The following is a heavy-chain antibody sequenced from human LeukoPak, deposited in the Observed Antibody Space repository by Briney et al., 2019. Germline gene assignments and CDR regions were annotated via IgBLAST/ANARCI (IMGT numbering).Heavy chain of an antibody. CDR1: GGSISSSSYY. D-gene: IGHD6-13*01. Sequence: SETLSLTCTVSGGSISSSSYYWGWIRQPPGKGLEWIGSIYYSGSTYYNPSLKSRVTISVDTSKNQFSLKLSSVTAADTAVYYCARVQAPQLADYYFDYWGQGTLVTVSS. V-gene: IGHV4-39*07. CDR3: ARVQAPQLADYYFDY. CDR2: IYYSGST. J-gene: IGHJ4*02.